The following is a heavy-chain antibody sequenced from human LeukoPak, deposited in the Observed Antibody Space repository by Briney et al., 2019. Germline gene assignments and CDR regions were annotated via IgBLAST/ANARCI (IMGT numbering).Heavy chain of an antibody. J-gene: IGHJ4*02. CDR1: GFTFSRYW. V-gene: IGHV3-7*01. CDR3: ARDWTNFLEGLNDY. D-gene: IGHD3/OR15-3a*01. Sequence: QPGGSLRLSCAASGFTFSRYWMSWVRQAPGKGPEWVANIKPDGNEKNYVDSVKGRFTISRDNAKNSLYLQMNSLRADDTAVYYCARDWTNFLEGLNDYWGQGTQVTVSS. CDR2: IKPDGNEK.